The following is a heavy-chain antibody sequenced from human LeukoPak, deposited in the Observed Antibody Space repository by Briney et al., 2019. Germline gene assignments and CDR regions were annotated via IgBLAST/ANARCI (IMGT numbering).Heavy chain of an antibody. CDR3: ARDMGYYDSSGYYYSESHDY. D-gene: IGHD3-22*01. V-gene: IGHV1-46*01. J-gene: IGHJ4*02. Sequence: ASVKVSCKASGYTFTSDYMHWVRQAPGQWLEWMGVITPSGGSTSYAQKFQGRVTMTRDTSTSTVYMELSSLRSEDTAVYYCARDMGYYDSSGYYYSESHDYWGQGTLVTVSS. CDR2: ITPSGGST. CDR1: GYTFTSDY.